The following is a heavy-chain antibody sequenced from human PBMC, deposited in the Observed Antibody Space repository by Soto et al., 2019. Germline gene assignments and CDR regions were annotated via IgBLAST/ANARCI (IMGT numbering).Heavy chain of an antibody. Sequence: PSETLSLTCTVSGGSISSSSYYWGWIRQPPGKGLEWIGSIYYSGSTYYNPSLKSRVTISVDTSKNQFSLKLSSVTAADTAVYYCARSTGTTWGTFDYWGQGTLVTVSS. V-gene: IGHV4-39*01. D-gene: IGHD1-7*01. CDR1: GGSISSSSYY. J-gene: IGHJ4*02. CDR3: ARSTGTTWGTFDY. CDR2: IYYSGST.